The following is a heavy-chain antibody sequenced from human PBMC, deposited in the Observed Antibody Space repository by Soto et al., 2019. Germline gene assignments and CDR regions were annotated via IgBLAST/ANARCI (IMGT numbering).Heavy chain of an antibody. V-gene: IGHV1-18*04. CDR1: GYTFTSYG. Sequence: QVQLVQSGAEVKKPGASVKVSCKASGYTFTSYGISWVRQAPGQGLEWMGWISAYNGNTNYAQKLQGRVTMTTDTSTSTAYMELRSLRSDDTAVYYCARDSPPGSGYDFRSGYFGGYYFDYWGQGTLVTVSS. CDR3: ARDSPPGSGYDFRSGYFGGYYFDY. CDR2: ISAYNGNT. J-gene: IGHJ4*02. D-gene: IGHD3-3*01.